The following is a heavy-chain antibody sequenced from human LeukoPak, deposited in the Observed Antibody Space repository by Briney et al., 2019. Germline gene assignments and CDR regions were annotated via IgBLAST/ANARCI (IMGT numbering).Heavy chain of an antibody. D-gene: IGHD2-15*01. J-gene: IGHJ5*02. Sequence: ASVKVSCKASGYTFTSYAMNWVRQAPGQGLEWMGWINTNTGNPTYAQGFTGRFVFSLDTSVSTAYLQISSLKAEDTAVYYCARDSRSRLVAARRPLRGRGWFDPWGQGTLVTVSS. CDR2: INTNTGNP. CDR1: GYTFTSYA. V-gene: IGHV7-4-1*02. CDR3: ARDSRSRLVAARRPLRGRGWFDP.